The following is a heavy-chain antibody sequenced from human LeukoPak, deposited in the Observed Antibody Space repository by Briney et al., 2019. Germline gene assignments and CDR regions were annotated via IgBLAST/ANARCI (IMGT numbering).Heavy chain of an antibody. D-gene: IGHD4-23*01. CDR3: ARVLEVPVDYYYYGMDV. CDR2: INPNSGGT. CDR1: GYTFTGYY. Sequence: GASVKVSCKASGYTFTGYYMHWVRQAPGQGLEWMGWINPNSGGTNYAQKFQGRVTMTRDTSISTAYMELSRLRSDDTAVYYCARVLEVPVDYYYYGMDVWGQGTTVTVSS. J-gene: IGHJ6*02. V-gene: IGHV1-2*02.